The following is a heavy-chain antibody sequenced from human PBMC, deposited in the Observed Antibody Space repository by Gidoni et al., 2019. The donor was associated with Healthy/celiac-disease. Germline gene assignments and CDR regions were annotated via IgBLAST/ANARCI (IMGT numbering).Heavy chain of an antibody. J-gene: IGHJ4*02. V-gene: IGHV3-23*04. CDR3: ANGAGGSYSWPWWVLLDY. Sequence: EVQLVESGGGLVQPGGSLRLSCAASGFTFSSYAMSWVRQAPGKGLEWVSAISGSGGSTYYADSVKGRFTISRDNSKNTLYLQMNSLRAEDTAVYYCANGAGGSYSWPWWVLLDYWGQGTLVTVSS. CDR1: GFTFSSYA. D-gene: IGHD1-26*01. CDR2: ISGSGGST.